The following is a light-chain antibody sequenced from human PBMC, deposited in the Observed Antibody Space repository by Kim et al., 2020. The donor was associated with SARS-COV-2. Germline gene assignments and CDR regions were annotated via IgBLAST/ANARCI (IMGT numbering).Light chain of an antibody. CDR3: QEYKSAPLT. Sequence: ASVGDRVTITCRASLGISNYLAWYQQKPGKVPELLIYAASALHSGVPSRFGGSGSGTDFTLTISSLQPEDVATYYCQEYKSAPLTFGGGTKVDIK. CDR1: LGISNY. CDR2: AAS. J-gene: IGKJ4*01. V-gene: IGKV1-27*01.